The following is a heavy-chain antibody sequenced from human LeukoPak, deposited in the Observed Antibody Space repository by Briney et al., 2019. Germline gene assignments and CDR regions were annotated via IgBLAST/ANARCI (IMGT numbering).Heavy chain of an antibody. V-gene: IGHV3-23*01. Sequence: GGSLRLSCAASGFTFSSYAMSWVRQAPGKGLEWVSAISGSGGSTYYADSVKDRFTISRDNSKNTLYLQMNSLRAEDTAVYYCAKSYYDSSGYSFDYWGQGTLVTVSS. CDR3: AKSYYDSSGYSFDY. CDR1: GFTFSSYA. CDR2: ISGSGGST. J-gene: IGHJ4*02. D-gene: IGHD3-22*01.